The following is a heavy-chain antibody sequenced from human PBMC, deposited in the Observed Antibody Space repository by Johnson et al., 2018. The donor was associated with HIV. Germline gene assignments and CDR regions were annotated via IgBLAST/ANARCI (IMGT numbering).Heavy chain of an antibody. V-gene: IGHV3-20*04. CDR3: ARGRIATGGMRGGAFDV. CDR1: GFSFSRYW. J-gene: IGHJ3*01. D-gene: IGHD6-13*01. Sequence: VQLVESGGGLVQPGGSLRLSCAASGFSFSRYWMSWVRQAPGKGLEWVSGINWNGDSTGYADSVKGRFTISRDNAKNSLYLQRNSLRADDTALYYCARGRIATGGMRGGAFDVWGQGTMVTVSP. CDR2: INWNGDST.